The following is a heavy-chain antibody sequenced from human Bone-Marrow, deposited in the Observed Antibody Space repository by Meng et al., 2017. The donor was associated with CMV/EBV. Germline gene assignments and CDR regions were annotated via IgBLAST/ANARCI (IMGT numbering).Heavy chain of an antibody. D-gene: IGHD1-1*01. CDR1: GFTFSSYA. CDR2: ISGSGGST. Sequence: EVQLLESGGGLVQPXGSLSRSCAASGFTFSSYAMSWVRQAPGKGLEWVSAISGSGGSTYYADSVKGRFTISRDNSKNTLYLQMNSLRAEDTAVYYCAKDHRYSGFDYGGQGTLVTVSS. J-gene: IGHJ4*02. CDR3: AKDHRYSGFDY. V-gene: IGHV3-23*01.